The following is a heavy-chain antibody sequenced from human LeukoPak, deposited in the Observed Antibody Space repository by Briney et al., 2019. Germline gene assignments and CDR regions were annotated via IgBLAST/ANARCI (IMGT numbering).Heavy chain of an antibody. Sequence: PGGSLRLSCAASGFTFSSYGMNWVRQAPGKGLEWVSYISSSGSTIYYADSVKGRFTISRDNAKNSLYLQMNSLRAEDTAVYYCARDRRMEAMLISVIDYWGQGTLVTVSS. CDR2: ISSSGSTI. CDR3: ARDRRMEAMLISVIDY. CDR1: GFTFSSYG. J-gene: IGHJ4*02. D-gene: IGHD3-16*01. V-gene: IGHV3-48*03.